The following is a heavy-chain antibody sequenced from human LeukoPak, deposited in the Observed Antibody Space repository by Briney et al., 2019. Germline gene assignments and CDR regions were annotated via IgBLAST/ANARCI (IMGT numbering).Heavy chain of an antibody. D-gene: IGHD3-10*01. CDR1: GFNFDSYA. V-gene: IGHV3-64*01. CDR3: ARGVSSVLLWFGGDY. Sequence: PGGSLRLSCAAPGFNFDSYAMHWVRQAPGKGLEYISAISHNGGATYHANSVKGRFTVSRDNSKNTLYLQMGSLRAEDTAVYYCARGVSSVLLWFGGDYWGQGTLVTVSS. CDR2: ISHNGGAT. J-gene: IGHJ4*02.